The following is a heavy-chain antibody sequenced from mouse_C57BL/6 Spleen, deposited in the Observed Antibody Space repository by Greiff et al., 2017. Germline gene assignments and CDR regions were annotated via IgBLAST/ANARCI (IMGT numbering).Heavy chain of an antibody. CDR2: ISDGGSYT. CDR1: GFTFSSYA. J-gene: IGHJ2*01. V-gene: IGHV5-4*01. Sequence: EVQVVESGGGLVKPGGSLKLSCAASGFTFSSYAMSWVRQTPEKRLEWVATISDGGSYTYYPDNVKGRFTISRDNAKNNLYLQMSHLKSEDTAMYYCARDGGYYGYDRYYFDYWGQGTTLTVSS. CDR3: ARDGGYYGYDRYYFDY. D-gene: IGHD2-2*01.